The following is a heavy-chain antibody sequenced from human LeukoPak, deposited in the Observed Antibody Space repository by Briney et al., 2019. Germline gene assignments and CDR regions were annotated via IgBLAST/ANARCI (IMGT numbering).Heavy chain of an antibody. J-gene: IGHJ6*03. V-gene: IGHV1-18*04. CDR1: GYTFTGYY. D-gene: IGHD6-6*01. Sequence: ASVKVSCKASGYTFTGYYMHWVRQAPGQGLEWIGWISGYDANTNYAQKFQGRVTMTTDTSTSTAYMELRSLRSDDTAVYYCARDSKLYSGSSWDYYNYMDVWGEGTTVTVSS. CDR3: ARDSKLYSGSSWDYYNYMDV. CDR2: ISGYDANT.